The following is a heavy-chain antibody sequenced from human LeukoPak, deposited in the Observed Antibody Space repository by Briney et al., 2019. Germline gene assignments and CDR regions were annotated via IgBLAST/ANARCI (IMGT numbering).Heavy chain of an antibody. D-gene: IGHD1-26*01. CDR1: GYTFTSYD. V-gene: IGHV1-8*03. CDR3: ARGGGGSYGDYYYYYYMDV. J-gene: IGHJ6*03. Sequence: ASVKVSCKASGYTFTSYDINWVRQATGQGLEWMGWMNPNSGNTGYAQKFQGRVTITRNTSISTAYMELSGLRSEDTAVYYCARGGGGSYGDYYYYYYMDVWGKGTTVTVSS. CDR2: MNPNSGNT.